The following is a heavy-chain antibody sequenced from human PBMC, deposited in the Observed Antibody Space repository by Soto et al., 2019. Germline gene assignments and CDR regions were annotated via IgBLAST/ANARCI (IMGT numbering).Heavy chain of an antibody. CDR3: ARAFAVVVPAAMLPRRINWFDP. V-gene: IGHV4-59*11. CDR1: GGSINSHY. J-gene: IGHJ5*02. CDR2: IYHSASS. Sequence: LSETLSLTCTVSGGSINSHYWGWVRQSPGKGLEWIGYIYHSASSSYNPSLKSRVTISVDTSKNQFSLKLSSVTAADTAVYYCARAFAVVVPAAMLPRRINWFDPWGQGTLVTVSS. D-gene: IGHD2-2*01.